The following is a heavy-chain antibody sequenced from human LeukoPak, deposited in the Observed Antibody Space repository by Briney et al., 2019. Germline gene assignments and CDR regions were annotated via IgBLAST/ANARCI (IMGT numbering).Heavy chain of an antibody. CDR3: ARHRRESIAAAVGRFDP. V-gene: IGHV4-34*01. CDR2: INHSGST. Sequence: PSETLSLTCAVYGGSFSGYYWSWIRQPPGKGLEWIGEINHSGSTNYNPSLKSRVTISVDTSKNQFSLKLSSVTAADTAVYYCARHRRESIAAAVGRFDPWGQGTLVTVSS. J-gene: IGHJ5*02. D-gene: IGHD6-13*01. CDR1: GGSFSGYY.